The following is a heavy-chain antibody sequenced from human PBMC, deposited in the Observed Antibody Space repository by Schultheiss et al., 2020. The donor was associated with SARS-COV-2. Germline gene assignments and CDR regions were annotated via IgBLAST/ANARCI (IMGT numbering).Heavy chain of an antibody. CDR3: ARAVTTMDDAFDI. CDR2: INHSGST. J-gene: IGHJ3*02. D-gene: IGHD4-11*01. V-gene: IGHV4-34*01. CDR1: GFTFSNSD. Sequence: GSLRLSCAASGFTFSNSDMNWVHQAPGKGLEWIGEINHSGSTNYNPSLKSRVTISVDTSKNQFSLKLSSVTAADTAVYYCARAVTTMDDAFDIWGQGTMVTVS.